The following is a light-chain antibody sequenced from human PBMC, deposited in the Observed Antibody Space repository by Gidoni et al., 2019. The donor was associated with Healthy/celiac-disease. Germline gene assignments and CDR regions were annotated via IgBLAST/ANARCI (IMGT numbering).Light chain of an antibody. J-gene: IGLJ2*01. Sequence: QSALTQPASVSGSPGQSITISCTGTSSDVGSYNLVSWYQQHPGNAPTLMIDEVSMRPSGVSNRVSGSKSGNTASLTISGLQVEDEADYHCCSYAGSSIVVFGGGPKLTVL. CDR1: SSDVGSYNL. CDR3: CSYAGSSIVV. CDR2: EVS. V-gene: IGLV2-23*02.